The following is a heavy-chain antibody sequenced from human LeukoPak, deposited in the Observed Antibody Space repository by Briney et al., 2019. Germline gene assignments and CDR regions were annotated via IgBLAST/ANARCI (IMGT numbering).Heavy chain of an antibody. CDR1: GFTFSSYS. J-gene: IGHJ4*02. V-gene: IGHV3-21*01. D-gene: IGHD3-22*01. CDR3: ARDIREYYYDSSGYPCFDY. CDR2: ISSSSSYI. Sequence: GGSLRLSCAASGFTFSSYSMNWVRQAPGKGLEWVSSISSSSSYIYYADSVKGRFTISRDNAKNSLYLQMNSLRAEDTAVYCCARDIREYYYDSSGYPCFDYWGQGTLVTVSS.